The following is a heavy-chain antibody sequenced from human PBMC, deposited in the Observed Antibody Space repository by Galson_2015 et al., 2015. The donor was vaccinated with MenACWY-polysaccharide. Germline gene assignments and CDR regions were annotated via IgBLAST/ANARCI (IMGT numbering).Heavy chain of an antibody. V-gene: IGHV3-13*01. CDR1: GFTFSSYD. Sequence: SLRLSCAASGFTFSSYDMHWVRQATGKGLEWVSAIGTAGDTYYPGSVKGRFTISRENAKNSLYLQMNSLRAGDTAVYYCARAAIDGGYVDYWGQGTLVTVSS. CDR2: IGTAGDT. J-gene: IGHJ4*02. D-gene: IGHD3-22*01. CDR3: ARAAIDGGYVDY.